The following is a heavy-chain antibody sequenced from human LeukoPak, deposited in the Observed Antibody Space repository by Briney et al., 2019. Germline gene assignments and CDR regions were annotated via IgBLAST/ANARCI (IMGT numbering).Heavy chain of an antibody. CDR1: GFTFSSSG. CDR2: ISYDGSNK. J-gene: IGHJ6*02. CDR3: AKDERYYGMDV. Sequence: PGGSLRLSCAASGFTFSSSGMHWVRQAPGKGLEWVAVISYDGSNKYYADSVKGRFTISRDNSKNTLYLQMNSLRAEDTAVYYCAKDERYYGMDVWGQGTTVTVSS. V-gene: IGHV3-30*18.